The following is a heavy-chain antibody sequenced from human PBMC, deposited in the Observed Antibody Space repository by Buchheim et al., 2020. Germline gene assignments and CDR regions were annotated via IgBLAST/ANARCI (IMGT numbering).Heavy chain of an antibody. V-gene: IGHV3-11*05. D-gene: IGHD6-6*01. J-gene: IGHJ6*03. CDR1: GFTFSDYY. CDR2: ISSSSSYT. Sequence: QVQLVESGGGLVKPGGSLRLSCAASGFTFSDYYMSWIRQAPGKGLEWVSYISSSSSYTNYADSVKGRFTISRDKAKNSLYLQMNSLRAEDTAVYYCARAPGSSSPDYYYYYYMDVWGKGTT. CDR3: ARAPGSSSPDYYYYYYMDV.